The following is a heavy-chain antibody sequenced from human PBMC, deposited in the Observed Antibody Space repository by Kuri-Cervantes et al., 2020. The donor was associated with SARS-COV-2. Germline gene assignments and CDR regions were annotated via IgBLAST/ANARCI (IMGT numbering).Heavy chain of an antibody. V-gene: IGHV2-5*02. Sequence: SGPTLVKPTQTLTLTCTFSGFSLSTSGVGVGWIRQPPGKALEWLALIYWDDDKRYSPLLKSRLTITKDTSKNQVVLTMTNMDPVDTATYYCAQMSPRLGIYYYGMDVWGQGTTVTVSS. D-gene: IGHD7-27*01. CDR1: GFSLSTSGVG. CDR2: IYWDDDK. CDR3: AQMSPRLGIYYYGMDV. J-gene: IGHJ6*02.